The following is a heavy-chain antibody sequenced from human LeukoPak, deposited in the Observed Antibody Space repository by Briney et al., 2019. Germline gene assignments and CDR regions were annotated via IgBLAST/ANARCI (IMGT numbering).Heavy chain of an antibody. Sequence: GGSLRLSCAASGFTFSSYWMSWVRQALGKGLEWVAHIYQDGSEKYYVDSVNGRFTISRDNAKNSLYLQMNSLRAEDTAVYYCARVPFYYYYYYMDVWGKGTTVTVSS. J-gene: IGHJ6*03. CDR1: GFTFSSYW. CDR3: ARVPFYYYYYYMDV. V-gene: IGHV3-7*01. CDR2: IYQDGSEK.